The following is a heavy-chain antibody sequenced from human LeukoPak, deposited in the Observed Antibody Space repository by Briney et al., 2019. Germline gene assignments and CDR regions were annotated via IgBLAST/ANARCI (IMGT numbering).Heavy chain of an antibody. V-gene: IGHV4-59*01. Sequence: PSETLSLTCTVSGGSISSYYRSWIRQPPGKGLEWIGYIYYSGSTNYNPSLKSRVTISVDTSKNQFSLKLSSVTAADTAVYYCVYGYNYYEFDYWGQGTLVTVSS. CDR3: VYGYNYYEFDY. CDR1: GGSISSYY. D-gene: IGHD5-24*01. CDR2: IYYSGST. J-gene: IGHJ4*02.